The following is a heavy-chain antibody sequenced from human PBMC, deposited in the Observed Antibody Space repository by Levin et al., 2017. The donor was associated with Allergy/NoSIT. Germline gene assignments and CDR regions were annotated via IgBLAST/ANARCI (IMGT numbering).Heavy chain of an antibody. J-gene: IGHJ4*02. CDR3: AKRGREMATIIFDH. Sequence: GGSLRLSCAASGFNFRSYGFHWVRQAPGKGLEWVAVISYDGSNKYFADSVKGRFTISRDNSKNTLYLQMSSLRAEDTAVYYCAKRGREMATIIFDHWGQGTLVTVSS. D-gene: IGHD5-24*01. CDR2: ISYDGSNK. CDR1: GFNFRSYG. V-gene: IGHV3-30*18.